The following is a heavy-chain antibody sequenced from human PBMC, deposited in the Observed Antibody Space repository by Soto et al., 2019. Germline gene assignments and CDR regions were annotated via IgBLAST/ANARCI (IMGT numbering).Heavy chain of an antibody. D-gene: IGHD6-13*01. CDR3: ATSPGSAAGDY. V-gene: IGHV4-4*02. Sequence: QVQLQESGPGLVKPSGTLSLTCAVSGGSISITWWSWVRQPPGKGLEWIGEIYHSGSTNYNPSLKSRVTISVDNSKNHFSLKLTSVTAADTALYYCATSPGSAAGDYWGQGTLVTVSS. J-gene: IGHJ4*02. CDR2: IYHSGST. CDR1: GGSISITW.